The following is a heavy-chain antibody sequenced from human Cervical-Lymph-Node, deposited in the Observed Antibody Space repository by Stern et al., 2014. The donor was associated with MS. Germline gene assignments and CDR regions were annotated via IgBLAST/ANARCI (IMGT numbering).Heavy chain of an antibody. D-gene: IGHD5-24*01. V-gene: IGHV3-33*01. CDR2: AWYDGSTA. Sequence: VQLVESGGGLVQPGTSLRLSCAASGFTFSSYGMHWVRQAPGQGLEWVALAWYDGSTAYYTNSVKGRFTISRDNSKNTLSLQMNSLTAEDTAVYYCARGHIPYAYNYLFDYWGQGTLVTVSS. J-gene: IGHJ4*02. CDR1: GFTFSSYG. CDR3: ARGHIPYAYNYLFDY.